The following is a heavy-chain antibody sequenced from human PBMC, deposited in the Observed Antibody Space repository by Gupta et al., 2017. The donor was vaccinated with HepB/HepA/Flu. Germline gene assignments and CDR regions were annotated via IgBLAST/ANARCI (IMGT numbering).Heavy chain of an antibody. Sequence: EVQLVESGGGLVQPGGSLTLSCAASGFTFSGSAMHWVRQASGKGLEWVGRIRTKANSYATAYAASVKGRFTISRDDSKNVAYLQMDSLKIEDTAVYYCTRHPSSSSGFLFDYWGQGTLVTVSS. D-gene: IGHD3-3*01. J-gene: IGHJ4*02. V-gene: IGHV3-73*01. CDR1: GFTFSGSA. CDR2: IRTKANSYAT. CDR3: TRHPSSSSGFLFDY.